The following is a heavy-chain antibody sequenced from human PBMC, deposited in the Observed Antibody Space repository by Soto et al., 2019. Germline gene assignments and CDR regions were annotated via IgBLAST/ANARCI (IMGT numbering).Heavy chain of an antibody. CDR2: ISSNGGST. D-gene: IGHD3-16*01. Sequence: GESLKISCAASGFTFSSYAMHWVRQAPGKGLEYVSAISSNGGSTYYANSVKGRFTISRDNSKNTHYLQMGSLRAEDMAVYYCARGPVGVNNQFPISDYYYYYMDVWGKGTTVTVSS. CDR1: GFTFSSYA. V-gene: IGHV3-64*01. J-gene: IGHJ6*03. CDR3: ARGPVGVNNQFPISDYYYYYMDV.